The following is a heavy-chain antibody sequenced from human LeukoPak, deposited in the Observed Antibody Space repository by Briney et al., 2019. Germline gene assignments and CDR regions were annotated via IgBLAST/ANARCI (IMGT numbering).Heavy chain of an antibody. CDR2: INPNSVGT. D-gene: IGHD2-21*01. Sequence: GASVKVSCTTSGYSFTDYYMHWVRHAPGQGLEWMGWINPNSVGTISTHKFKGRVTMTRDTSITTVYMEVSWLTSDDTAIYCSARGDGLHGGPYLIGPWGQGTLVTVSS. V-gene: IGHV1-2*02. CDR1: GYSFTDYY. J-gene: IGHJ5*02. CDR3: ARGDGLHGGPYLIGP.